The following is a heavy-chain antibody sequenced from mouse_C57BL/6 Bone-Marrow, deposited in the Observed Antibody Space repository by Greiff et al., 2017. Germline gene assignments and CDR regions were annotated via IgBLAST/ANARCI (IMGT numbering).Heavy chain of an antibody. V-gene: IGHV14-4*01. CDR3: TTVTTVVAKGFAY. J-gene: IGHJ3*01. Sequence: EVQLQQSGAELVRPGASVKLSCTASGFNIKDDYMHWVKQRPEQGLEWIGWIDPENGDTEYASKFQGKATITADTSSNTAYLQLSSPTSADTAVYYCTTVTTVVAKGFAYWGQGTLVTVSA. D-gene: IGHD1-1*01. CDR2: IDPENGDT. CDR1: GFNIKDDY.